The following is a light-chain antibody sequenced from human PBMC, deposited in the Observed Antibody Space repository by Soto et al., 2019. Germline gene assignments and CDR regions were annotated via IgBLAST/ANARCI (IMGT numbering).Light chain of an antibody. Sequence: DIQRTQSPSTLSGSVGDRVTITCRASQTISSWLAWYQQKPGKAPKLLIYKASTLKSGVPSGFSGSGSGTELTLTISSLQPDDFATYYCQQYNSYSGTFGQGTKVDNK. CDR2: KAS. J-gene: IGKJ1*01. CDR1: QTISSW. CDR3: QQYNSYSGT. V-gene: IGKV1-5*03.